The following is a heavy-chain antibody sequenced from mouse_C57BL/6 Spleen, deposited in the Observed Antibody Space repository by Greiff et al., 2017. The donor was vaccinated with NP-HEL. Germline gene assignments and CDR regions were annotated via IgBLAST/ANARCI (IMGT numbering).Heavy chain of an antibody. CDR2: IYPGDGDT. CDR1: GYAFSSYW. CDR3: ARSGSSGSDFDY. V-gene: IGHV1-80*01. J-gene: IGHJ2*01. Sequence: VQLQQSGASVKISCKASGYAFSSYWMNWVKQRPGKGLEWIGQIYPGDGDTNYNGKFKGKATLTADKSSSTAYMQLSSLTSEDSAVYFCARSGSSGSDFDYWGQGTTLTVSS. D-gene: IGHD3-2*02.